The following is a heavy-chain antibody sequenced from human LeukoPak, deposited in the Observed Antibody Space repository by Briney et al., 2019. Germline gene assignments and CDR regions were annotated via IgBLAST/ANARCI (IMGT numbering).Heavy chain of an antibody. V-gene: IGHV4-4*02. CDR3: ARGPNYPSPSPFDY. CDR2: IYYSGST. Sequence: PSGTQSLTCAVSGGSISSSNWWSWVRQPPGKGLEWIGTIYYSGSTYYNPSLKSRVTISVDTSKNQFSLKLSSVTAADTAVYYCARGPNYPSPSPFDYWGQGTLVTVSS. J-gene: IGHJ4*02. CDR1: GGSISSSNW. D-gene: IGHD5-24*01.